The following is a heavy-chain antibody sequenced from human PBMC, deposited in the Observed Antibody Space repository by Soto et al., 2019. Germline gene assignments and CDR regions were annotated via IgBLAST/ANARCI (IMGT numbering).Heavy chain of an antibody. CDR1: GGSISSYY. J-gene: IGHJ4*02. V-gene: IGHV4-59*08. D-gene: IGHD2-2*01. CDR3: ERTYCSSTTCYDLFDS. Sequence: PSETLSLTCTVSGGSISSYYWSWIRQPPGKGLEWIGYIYYSGSTNYNPSLKSRVTISVDTSKNQFSLKLSSVTAADTAVYYCERTYCSSTTCYDLFDSWGQGTLVTVSS. CDR2: IYYSGST.